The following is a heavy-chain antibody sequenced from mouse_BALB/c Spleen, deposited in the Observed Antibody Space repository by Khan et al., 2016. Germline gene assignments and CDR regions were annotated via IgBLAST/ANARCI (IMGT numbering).Heavy chain of an antibody. CDR1: GYIFTSYW. Sequence: QVQLKQSGAELVRPGPSVKLSCKTSGYIFTSYWINWVKQRPGQGLEWIGNIFPSASYTNYNQKLKGKDTLTVAKSSSTAYMQLSSPTSEDSAVYYCTSGTDYVDYGGGGTTLTASS. D-gene: IGHD4-1*01. J-gene: IGHJ2*01. CDR3: TSGTDYVDY. V-gene: IGHV1-69*02. CDR2: IFPSASYT.